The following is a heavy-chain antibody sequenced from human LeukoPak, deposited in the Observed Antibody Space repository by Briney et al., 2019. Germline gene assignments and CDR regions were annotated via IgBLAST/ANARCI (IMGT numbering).Heavy chain of an antibody. CDR2: IHYDGGNN. V-gene: IGHV3-30*02. CDR1: GFTFSSYA. Sequence: GGSLRLSCAASGFTFSSYAMHWVRQAPGKGLEWVAFIHYDGGNNYYADSVKGRFTISRDNSKNTLYLQMNTLRDDDTAVYYCARVRKDIVVVPGAMRDTYYFDSWGQGALVIVSS. J-gene: IGHJ4*02. CDR3: ARVRKDIVVVPGAMRDTYYFDS. D-gene: IGHD2-2*01.